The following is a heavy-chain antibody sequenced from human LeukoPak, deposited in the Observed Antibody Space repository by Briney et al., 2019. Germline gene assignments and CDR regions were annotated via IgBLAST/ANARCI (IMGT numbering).Heavy chain of an antibody. CDR2: IYYSGST. CDR1: GGSISSYY. J-gene: IGHJ5*02. Sequence: PSETLSLTCTVSGGSISSYYWSWIRQPPGKGLEWIGYIYYSGSTNYNPSLKSRVTISVDTSKNQFSLKLSSVTAADTAVYYCARALGYCRGGSCYPHWFDPWGQGTVVTVSS. V-gene: IGHV4-59*01. D-gene: IGHD2-15*01. CDR3: ARALGYCRGGSCYPHWFDP.